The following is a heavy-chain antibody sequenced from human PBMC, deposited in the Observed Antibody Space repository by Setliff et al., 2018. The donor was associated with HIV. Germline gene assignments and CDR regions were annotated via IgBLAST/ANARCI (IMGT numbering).Heavy chain of an antibody. CDR1: GGFFSGYY. D-gene: IGHD7-27*01. J-gene: IGHJ5*02. V-gene: IGHV4-34*01. Sequence: PSETLSLTCAVYGGFFSGYYWSWIRQPPGEGLEWIGEVNYSGNTNYNPSLKTRVNISVDTSKNQFSLRLSSVTAADTAIYYCARRDTSTGVDPWGQGALVTVSS. CDR3: ARRDTSTGVDP. CDR2: VNYSGNT.